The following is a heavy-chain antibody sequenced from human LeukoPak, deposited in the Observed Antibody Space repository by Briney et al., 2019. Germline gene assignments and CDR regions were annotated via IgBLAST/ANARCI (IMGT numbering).Heavy chain of an antibody. CDR2: IYYSGST. CDR3: AREPIGGSDLYGFDY. Sequence: SETLSLTCTVSGGSISSYYWSWIRQPPGKGLEWIGYIYYSGSTNYNPSLKSRVTISVDTSKNQFSLKLSSVTAADTAVYYCAREPIGGSDLYGFDYWGQGTLVTVSS. J-gene: IGHJ4*02. CDR1: GGSISSYY. D-gene: IGHD5-12*01. V-gene: IGHV4-59*01.